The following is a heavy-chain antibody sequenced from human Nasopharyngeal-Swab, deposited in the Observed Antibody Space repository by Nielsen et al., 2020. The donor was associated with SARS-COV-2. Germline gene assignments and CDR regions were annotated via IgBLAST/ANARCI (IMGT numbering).Heavy chain of an antibody. J-gene: IGHJ6*02. CDR3: ATSSVFGELLGYYYGMDV. V-gene: IGHV1-24*01. Sequence: ASVKVSCKVSGYTLTELSMHWVRQAPGKGLEWMGGFDPEDGETIYAQKFQGRVTMTEDTSTDTAYMELSSLRSEDTAVYYCATSSVFGELLGYYYGMDVWGQGTLVTVSS. CDR2: FDPEDGET. D-gene: IGHD3-10*02. CDR1: GYTLTELS.